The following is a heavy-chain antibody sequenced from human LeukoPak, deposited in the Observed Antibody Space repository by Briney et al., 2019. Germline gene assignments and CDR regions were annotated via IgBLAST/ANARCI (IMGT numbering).Heavy chain of an antibody. CDR2: MYISGET. D-gene: IGHD4-17*01. Sequence: PSETLSLTCTVSGGSISSYYWTWIRQPAGKGLEWVGRMYISGETNYNPSLKNRATLSLDTSKIQFSLKLRSVTAADTAVYYCAKDLDYGDPLGVDYWGQGTLVTVSS. CDR3: AKDLDYGDPLGVDY. V-gene: IGHV4-4*07. J-gene: IGHJ4*02. CDR1: GGSISSYY.